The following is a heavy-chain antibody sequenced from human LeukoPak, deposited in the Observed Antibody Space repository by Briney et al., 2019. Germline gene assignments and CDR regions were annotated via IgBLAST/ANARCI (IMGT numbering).Heavy chain of an antibody. CDR1: SYTFTSYD. V-gene: IGHV1-8*01. CDR3: ARGREYSSGWYPNT. D-gene: IGHD6-19*01. CDR2: MNPNSGNT. J-gene: IGHJ5*02. Sequence: GASVKVSCKTSSYTFTSYDINWVRQATGQGLEWMGWMNPNSGNTGYAQKFQGRVTMTRNTSISTAYMKLSSLRSEDTAVYYCARGREYSSGWYPNTWGQGTLVTVSS.